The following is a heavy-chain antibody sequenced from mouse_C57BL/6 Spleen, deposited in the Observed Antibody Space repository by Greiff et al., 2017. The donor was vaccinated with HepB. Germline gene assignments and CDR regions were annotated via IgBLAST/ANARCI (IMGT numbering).Heavy chain of an antibody. D-gene: IGHD1-1*01. V-gene: IGHV1-15*01. CDR1: GYSFTDYE. J-gene: IGHJ2*01. CDR2: IDPETGGT. CDR3: TREGRNYYGSTYFDY. Sequence: VQLQESGAELVRPGASVTLSCKASGYSFTDYEMHWVKQTPVHGLEWIGAIDPETGGTAYNQKFKGKAILTADKSSSTAYMELRSLTSEDSAVYYCTREGRNYYGSTYFDYWGQGTTLTVSS.